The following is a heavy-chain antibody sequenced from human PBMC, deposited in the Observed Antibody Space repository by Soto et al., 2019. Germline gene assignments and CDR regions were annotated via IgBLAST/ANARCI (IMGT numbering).Heavy chain of an antibody. Sequence: QLQQWGAGLLKPSETLSLTCAVYNGSFSKYYWNWICQSPGKGLEWSGEINQSGATNYNPSLKSRVTISVDTSKNQFSLKLKSLTAADTAVYYCARGYYYASGSSFPYWGQGTLVTVSS. CDR3: ARGYYYASGSSFPY. CDR2: INQSGAT. CDR1: NGSFSKYY. V-gene: IGHV4-34*01. D-gene: IGHD3-10*01. J-gene: IGHJ4*02.